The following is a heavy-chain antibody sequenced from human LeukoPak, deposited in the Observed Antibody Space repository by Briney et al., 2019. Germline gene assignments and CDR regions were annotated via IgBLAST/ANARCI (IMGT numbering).Heavy chain of an antibody. V-gene: IGHV4-31*03. CDR1: GGSISSGGYY. D-gene: IGHD2-15*01. Sequence: SETLSLTCTVSGGSISSGGYYWIWIRPHPGKGLEWIGYIYYSGSTYYNPSLKSRVTISVATSKNQFSLNLSSVTAADTAVYYCARYCSGGSCSRDAFDIWGQGTMVTVSS. CDR3: ARYCSGGSCSRDAFDI. CDR2: IYYSGST. J-gene: IGHJ3*02.